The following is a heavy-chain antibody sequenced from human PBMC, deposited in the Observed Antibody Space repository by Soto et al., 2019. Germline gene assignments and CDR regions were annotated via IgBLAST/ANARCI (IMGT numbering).Heavy chain of an antibody. CDR3: AKYRRTDAEGYTFDY. CDR2: IYCTGSP. CDR1: GGSISGYY. J-gene: IGHJ4*02. D-gene: IGHD2-15*01. Sequence: PSETLSLTCTVSGGSISGYYWSWIRQSPGKGLQWIGFIYCTGSPNYNLSLKSRVTMSVDTAKNQFSLQLSSVTAADTAVYFCAKYRRTDAEGYTFDYWGQGALVTVSS. V-gene: IGHV4-59*01.